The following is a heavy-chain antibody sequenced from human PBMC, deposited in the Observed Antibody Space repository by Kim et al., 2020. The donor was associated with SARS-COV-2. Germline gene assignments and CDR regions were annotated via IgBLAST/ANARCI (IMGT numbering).Heavy chain of an antibody. CDR3: ARLRVGATTWFDY. Sequence: YSPSFQGQVTISADKSISTAYLQWSSLKASDTAMYYCARLRVGATTWFDYWGQGTLVTVSS. D-gene: IGHD1-26*01. V-gene: IGHV5-51*01. J-gene: IGHJ4*02.